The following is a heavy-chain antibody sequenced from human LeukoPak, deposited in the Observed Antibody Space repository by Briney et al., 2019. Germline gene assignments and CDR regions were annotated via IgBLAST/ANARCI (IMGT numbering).Heavy chain of an antibody. D-gene: IGHD3-10*01. V-gene: IGHV4-34*01. CDR2: ISHSGST. Sequence: PGGSLRLSCAASGFTFSSYAMSWVRQAPGKGLEWIGEISHSGSTNYNPSLKSRVTISVDTSKNQFSLKLSSVTAADTAVYYCARQRRYYGSGSYYGRAKYYFDYWGQGTLVTVSS. J-gene: IGHJ4*02. CDR3: ARQRRYYGSGSYYGRAKYYFDY. CDR1: GFTFSSYA.